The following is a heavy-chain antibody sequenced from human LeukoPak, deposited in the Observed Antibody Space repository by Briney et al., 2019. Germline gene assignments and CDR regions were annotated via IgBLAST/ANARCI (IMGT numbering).Heavy chain of an antibody. CDR2: IRYDGSNK. CDR3: ARDSSYYGSGSYLGY. CDR1: GFTFSSYG. V-gene: IGHV3-30*02. Sequence: GGSLRLSCAASGFTFSSYGMHWVRQAPGKGLEWVAFIRYDGSNKYYADSVKGRFTISRDNAKNSLYLQMNSLRAEDTAVYYCARDSSYYGSGSYLGYWGQGTLVTVSS. J-gene: IGHJ4*02. D-gene: IGHD3-10*01.